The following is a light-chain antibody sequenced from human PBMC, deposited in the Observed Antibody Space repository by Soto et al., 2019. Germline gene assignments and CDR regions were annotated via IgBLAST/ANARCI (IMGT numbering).Light chain of an antibody. Sequence: QSVLTQPASVSGSPGQSITISCTGTSSDVGGYNYVSWYQQHPGKAPKRMIYEVSNRPSGVSNRFSGSKSGNTASLTISGLQAEDEADYYCSSYTGSSTPYVFGTGTKVTVL. J-gene: IGLJ1*01. CDR1: SSDVGGYNY. CDR2: EVS. V-gene: IGLV2-14*01. CDR3: SSYTGSSTPYV.